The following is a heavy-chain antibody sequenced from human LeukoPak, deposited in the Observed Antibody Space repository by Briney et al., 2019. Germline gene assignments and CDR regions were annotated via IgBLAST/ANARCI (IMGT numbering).Heavy chain of an antibody. Sequence: VASVKVSCKVSGYTLTELSMHWVRQAPGKGLEWMGGFDPEDGETIYAQRFQGRVTMTEDTSTDTAYMELSSLRSEDTAVYYCATSTVAGDQGAFDIWGQGTMVTVSS. CDR3: ATSTVAGDQGAFDI. J-gene: IGHJ3*02. D-gene: IGHD6-19*01. V-gene: IGHV1-24*01. CDR1: GYTLTELS. CDR2: FDPEDGET.